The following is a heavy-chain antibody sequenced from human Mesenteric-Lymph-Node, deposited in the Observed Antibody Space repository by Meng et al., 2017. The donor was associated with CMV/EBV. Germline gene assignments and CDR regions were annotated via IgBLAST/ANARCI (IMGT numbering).Heavy chain of an antibody. J-gene: IGHJ6*02. V-gene: IGHV3-21*04. Sequence: GGSLRLSCAASGFTFSSYSMNWVRQAPGKGLEWVSSISSSSSYIYYADSVKGRFTISRDNAKNSLYLQMNSLRAEDTAVYYCAKAHRWGRDYYYYYGMDVWGQGTTVTVSS. CDR1: GFTFSSYS. D-gene: IGHD3-16*01. CDR3: AKAHRWGRDYYYYYGMDV. CDR2: ISSSSSYI.